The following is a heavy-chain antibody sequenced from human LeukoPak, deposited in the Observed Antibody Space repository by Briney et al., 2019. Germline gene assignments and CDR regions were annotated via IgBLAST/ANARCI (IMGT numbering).Heavy chain of an antibody. J-gene: IGHJ3*02. Sequence: SETLSLTCTVSGGSISSSSYYWGWIRQPPGKGLEWIGSIYYSGSTYYNPSLKSRVTISVDTSKNQFSLKLSSVTAADTAVYYCARVERDYYDSGGFAFDIWGQGTMVTVSS. CDR1: GGSISSSSYY. CDR2: IYYSGST. CDR3: ARVERDYYDSGGFAFDI. V-gene: IGHV4-39*07. D-gene: IGHD3-22*01.